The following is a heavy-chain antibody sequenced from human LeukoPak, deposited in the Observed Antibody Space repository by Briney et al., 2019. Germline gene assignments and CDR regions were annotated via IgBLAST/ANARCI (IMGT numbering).Heavy chain of an antibody. Sequence: PGRSLRLSCAASGFTFSSYAMHWVRQAPGKGLEWVSSISSSSSYIYYADSVKGRFTISRDNAKNSLYLQMNSLRAEDTAVYYCARDGEKWELPFDYWGQGTLVTVSS. D-gene: IGHD1-26*01. J-gene: IGHJ4*02. V-gene: IGHV3-21*01. CDR1: GFTFSSYA. CDR2: ISSSSSYI. CDR3: ARDGEKWELPFDY.